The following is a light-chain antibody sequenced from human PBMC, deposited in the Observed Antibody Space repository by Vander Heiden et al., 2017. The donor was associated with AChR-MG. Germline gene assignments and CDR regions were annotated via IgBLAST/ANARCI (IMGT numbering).Light chain of an antibody. CDR3: CSCASSYTVV. CDR2: DVT. V-gene: IGLV2-11*02. CDR1: SRDAGKYGY. Sequence: QSALTHPHSVSGSPGQAVTLSSTGTSRDAGKYGYVSWYQQHPDKAPKLIIDDVTKRPSGVPDRFSGSKSGTSASLTVSGLQPEDEGDYYCCSCASSYTVVFGGGTKLTVL. J-gene: IGLJ3*02.